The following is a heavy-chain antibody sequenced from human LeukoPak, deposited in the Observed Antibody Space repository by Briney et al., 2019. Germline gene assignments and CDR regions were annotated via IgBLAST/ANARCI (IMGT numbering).Heavy chain of an antibody. Sequence: AGPSLRLSCTASGFSFSSYCMHWVRQAPGKGLEWVASLCNDGSNRNYEDTVKGRFAISRDNSKNTLYLQMNSVRVEDTAVYFCASGATTRLHYWGQGPLV. CDR2: LCNDGSNR. D-gene: IGHD1-26*01. V-gene: IGHV3-33*01. CDR3: ASGATTRLHY. J-gene: IGHJ4*02. CDR1: GFSFSSYC.